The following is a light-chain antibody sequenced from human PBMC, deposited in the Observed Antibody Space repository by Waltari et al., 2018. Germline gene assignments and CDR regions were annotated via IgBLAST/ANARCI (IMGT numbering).Light chain of an antibody. CDR3: QHHVRLPAT. Sequence: IVLTQSPGTLSLSPGGRATLSCRASQNIGHYLAWYQHKPGQAPRLLIYGTSTRAAGIPDRFRGSGSGADFSLTITRLEPEDFAVYYCQHHVRLPATFGQGTKV. CDR1: QNIGHY. V-gene: IGKV3-20*01. J-gene: IGKJ1*01. CDR2: GTS.